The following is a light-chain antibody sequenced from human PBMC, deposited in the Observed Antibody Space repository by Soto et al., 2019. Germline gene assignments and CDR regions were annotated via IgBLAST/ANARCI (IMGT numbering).Light chain of an antibody. V-gene: IGKV3-11*01. Sequence: EIILKHSPATLSLKKGERGTLSCRASQSVSSHLAWYQQKPGQAPRLLIYDASKRPTGIPARFSGSGSGTDFTLTISSLEPEDSAVYYCQQRSDRLLITFCQGGLLEV. CDR2: DAS. CDR1: QSVSSH. CDR3: QQRSDRLLIT. J-gene: IGKJ5*01.